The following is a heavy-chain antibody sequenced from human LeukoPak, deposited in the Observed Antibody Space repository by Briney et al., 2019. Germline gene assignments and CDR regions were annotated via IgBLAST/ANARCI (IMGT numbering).Heavy chain of an antibody. CDR2: IYHSGST. CDR3: ARGSWELLPHYYFDY. V-gene: IGHV4-59*12. J-gene: IGHJ4*02. D-gene: IGHD1-26*01. CDR1: GGSISSYY. Sequence: SETLSLTCTVSGGSISSYYWSWIRQPPGKGLEWIGYIYHSGSTYYNPSLKSRVTISVDRSKNQFSLKLSSVTAADTAVYYCARGSWELLPHYYFDYWGQGTLVTVSS.